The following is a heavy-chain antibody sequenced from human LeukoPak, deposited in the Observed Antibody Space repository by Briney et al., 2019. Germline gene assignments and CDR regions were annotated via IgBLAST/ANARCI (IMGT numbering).Heavy chain of an antibody. J-gene: IGHJ4*02. D-gene: IGHD2-15*01. Sequence: SETLSLTCTVSGVSISSYYWSWIRQPPGKGLEWIGYIYYSGSTNYNPSLKSRVTISVDTSKNQFSLKLSSVTAADTAVYYCARALGSGGSCYSDWGQGTLVTVSS. CDR1: GVSISSYY. CDR2: IYYSGST. CDR3: ARALGSGGSCYSD. V-gene: IGHV4-59*01.